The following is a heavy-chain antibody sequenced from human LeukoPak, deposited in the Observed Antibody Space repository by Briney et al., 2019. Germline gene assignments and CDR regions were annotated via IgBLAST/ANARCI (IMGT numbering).Heavy chain of an antibody. CDR2: TSHDGDKE. J-gene: IGHJ4*02. V-gene: IGHV3-30*03. CDR3: ARTRTYYYDSSGYSKPTFDY. Sequence: GGSLRLSCAASGFTFSSYSMNWARQAPGKGLEWVAVTSHDGDKEYYADSVKGRFTISRDNSKNTLYLQMNSLRAEDTAVYYCARTRTYYYDSSGYSKPTFDYWGQGTLVTVSS. D-gene: IGHD3-22*01. CDR1: GFTFSSYS.